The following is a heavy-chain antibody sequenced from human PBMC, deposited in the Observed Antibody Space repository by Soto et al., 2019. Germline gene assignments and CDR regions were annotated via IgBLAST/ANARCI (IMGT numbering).Heavy chain of an antibody. CDR1: GGSISSGGYY. J-gene: IGHJ4*02. CDR2: IYYSGST. V-gene: IGHV4-31*03. CDR3: ARDDYYDSSGYLS. D-gene: IGHD3-22*01. Sequence: SETLSLTCTVSGGSISSGGYYWSWIRQHPGKGLEWIGYIYYSGSTYYNPSLKSRVTISVDTSKNQFSLKLSSVTAADTAVYYCARDDYYDSSGYLSWGQGTLVTVSS.